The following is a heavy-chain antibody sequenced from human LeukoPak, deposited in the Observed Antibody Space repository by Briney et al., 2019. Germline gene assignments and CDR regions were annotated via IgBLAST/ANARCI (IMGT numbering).Heavy chain of an antibody. J-gene: IGHJ4*02. CDR2: IYYSGST. D-gene: IGHD5-18*01. Sequence: SETLSLTCTVSGGSIISSSYYWGWIRQPPGKGLEWIGIIYYSGSTYYNPSLKSRVTISVDTSKNQFSLKLSSVTAADTAVYYCAGGEAAMVLFDYWGQGTLVTVSS. CDR3: AGGEAAMVLFDY. CDR1: GGSIISSSYY. V-gene: IGHV4-39*01.